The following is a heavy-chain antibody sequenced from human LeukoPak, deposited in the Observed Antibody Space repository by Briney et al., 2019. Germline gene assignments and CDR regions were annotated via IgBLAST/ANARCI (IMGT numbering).Heavy chain of an antibody. CDR2: ISGSGGST. Sequence: GGSLRLSCAASGFTFSSYAMSWVRQAPGKGLEWVSAISGSGGSTYYADSVKGRFTISGDNSKNTLYLQMNSLRAEDTAVYYCAKALYSGSYYDGRPFDYWGQGTLVTVSS. CDR1: GFTFSSYA. D-gene: IGHD1-26*01. CDR3: AKALYSGSYYDGRPFDY. J-gene: IGHJ4*02. V-gene: IGHV3-23*01.